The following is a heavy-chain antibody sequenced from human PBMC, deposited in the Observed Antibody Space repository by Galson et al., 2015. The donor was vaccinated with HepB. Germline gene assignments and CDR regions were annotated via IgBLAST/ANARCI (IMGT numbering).Heavy chain of an antibody. CDR3: TRPGYGSSWFLDYSHGMDI. CDR2: IRNRAKNYAT. CDR1: GFTFSGSG. D-gene: IGHD6-13*01. J-gene: IGHJ6*02. V-gene: IGHV3-73*01. Sequence: SLRLSCAASGFTFSGSGIHWVRLASGKGLEWVCRIRNRAKNYATAYAASVRGRFTVSRDDSKNTAYLQMNSLKTEDTAVYYCTRPGYGSSWFLDYSHGMDIRGQGTTVIVS.